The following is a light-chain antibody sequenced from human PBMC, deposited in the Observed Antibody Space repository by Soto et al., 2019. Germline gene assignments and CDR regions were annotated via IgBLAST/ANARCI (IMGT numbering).Light chain of an antibody. CDR3: GTWDTSLSANV. J-gene: IGLJ1*01. CDR2: DND. CDR1: SSNIGDKS. Sequence: QSVLTQPPSVSAAPGQKVTISCSGSSSNIGDKSVSWYQQLPGTAPKLLIYDNDKRPSGIPDRFSGSQSGASATLGITGLQTGDEADYYCGTWDTSLSANVFGTGTKVTVL. V-gene: IGLV1-51*01.